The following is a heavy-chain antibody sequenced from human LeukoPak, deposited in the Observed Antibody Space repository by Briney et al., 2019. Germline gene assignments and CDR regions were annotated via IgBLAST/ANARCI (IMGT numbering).Heavy chain of an antibody. Sequence: SETLSLTCAVYGGSFSGYYWSWIRQPPGKGLEWIGEINHSGSTNYNPSLKSRVTISVDTSKNQFPLKLSSVTAADTAVYYCARTLRLRSYYFDYWGQGTLVTVSS. V-gene: IGHV4-34*01. CDR2: INHSGST. CDR3: ARTLRLRSYYFDY. J-gene: IGHJ4*02. CDR1: GGSFSGYY. D-gene: IGHD5-12*01.